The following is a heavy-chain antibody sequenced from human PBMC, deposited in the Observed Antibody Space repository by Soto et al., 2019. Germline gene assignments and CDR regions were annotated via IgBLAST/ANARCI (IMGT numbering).Heavy chain of an antibody. D-gene: IGHD5-18*01. Sequence: SETLSLTCGVSGDTISTGGYSWAWIRQPPGKALEWIGHTYHSGSTNYNPSLKSRVTISVDTSKNQFSLRLSSVTAADTAVYNCARGYGRNFDYWGQGTLVTVSS. CDR3: ARGYGRNFDY. CDR1: GDTISTGGYS. CDR2: TYHSGST. V-gene: IGHV4-30-2*01. J-gene: IGHJ4*02.